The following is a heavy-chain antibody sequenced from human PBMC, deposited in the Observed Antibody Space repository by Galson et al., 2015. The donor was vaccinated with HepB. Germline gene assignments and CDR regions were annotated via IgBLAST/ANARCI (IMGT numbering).Heavy chain of an antibody. CDR2: IKSKTDGGTT. CDR3: TTDHSYDILTGYVPSDAFDI. CDR1: GFTFSNAW. D-gene: IGHD3-9*01. J-gene: IGHJ3*02. Sequence: SLRLSCAASGFTFSNAWMNWVRQAPGKGLEWVGRIKSKTDGGTTDYAAPVKGRFTISRDDSKNTLYLQMNSLKTEDTAVYYCTTDHSYDILTGYVPSDAFDIWGQGTMVTVSS. V-gene: IGHV3-15*07.